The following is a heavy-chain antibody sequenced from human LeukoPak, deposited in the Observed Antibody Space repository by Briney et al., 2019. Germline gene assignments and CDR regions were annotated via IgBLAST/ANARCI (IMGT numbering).Heavy chain of an antibody. CDR3: ATLFYYDSSGYSRPHDAFDI. J-gene: IGHJ3*02. V-gene: IGHV3-23*01. CDR1: GFTVSSYA. CDR2: ISGSGGST. D-gene: IGHD3-22*01. Sequence: GGSLRLSCAASGFTVSSYAMSWVRQAPGKGLEWVSAISGSGGSTYYADSVKGRFTIARDNSENTLYLQMNSLRAEDTAVYYCATLFYYDSSGYSRPHDAFDIWGQGTRVTVSS.